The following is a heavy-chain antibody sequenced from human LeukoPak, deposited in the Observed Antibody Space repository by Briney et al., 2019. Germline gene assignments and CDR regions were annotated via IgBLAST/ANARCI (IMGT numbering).Heavy chain of an antibody. CDR2: IYSSRNT. CDR1: GYSISSGYY. J-gene: IGHJ4*02. D-gene: IGHD3-22*01. V-gene: IGHV4-38-2*02. CDR3: ARDKDDSSGYPVYFDY. Sequence: SETLSLTCTVSGYSISSGYYWAWIRQPPGKGLEWIGSIYSSRNTYYNPSLKSRVTISVDTSKNQFSLKLSSVTAADTAVYYCARDKDDSSGYPVYFDYWGQGTLVTVSS.